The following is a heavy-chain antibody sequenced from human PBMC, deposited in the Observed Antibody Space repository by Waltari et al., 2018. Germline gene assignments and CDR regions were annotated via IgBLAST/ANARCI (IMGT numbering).Heavy chain of an antibody. J-gene: IGHJ5*02. Sequence: QVQLQESGPGLVKPSETLSLTCTVSGGSISSHYWSWIRQPPGKGLEWIGYIYYSGSTNYNPSLKSRVTISVDTSKNQFSLKLSSVTAADTAVYYCARPALGDYGDYVGWFDPWGQGTLVTVSS. CDR2: IYYSGST. CDR1: GGSISSHY. D-gene: IGHD4-17*01. CDR3: ARPALGDYGDYVGWFDP. V-gene: IGHV4-59*11.